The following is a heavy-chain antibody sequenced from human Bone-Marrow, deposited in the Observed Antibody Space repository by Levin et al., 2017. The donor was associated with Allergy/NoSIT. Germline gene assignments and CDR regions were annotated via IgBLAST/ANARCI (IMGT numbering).Heavy chain of an antibody. CDR2: ISNDGHHK. CDR1: GFTFSNYA. V-gene: IGHV3-30*18. D-gene: IGHD5-24*01. Sequence: GESLKISCAASGFTFSNYAMHWVRQAPGKGLEWVTIISNDGHHKDYAESVKGRFTISRDNSRNMVYLQMNSLRAEDTAVYHCAKGWRDGYNNGPLAHWGQGSLVSVPS. CDR3: AKGWRDGYNNGPLAH. J-gene: IGHJ4*01.